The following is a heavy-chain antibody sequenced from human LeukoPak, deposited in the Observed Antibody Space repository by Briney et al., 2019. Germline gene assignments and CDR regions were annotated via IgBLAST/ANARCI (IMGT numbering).Heavy chain of an antibody. CDR2: ISYDGSSR. V-gene: IGHV3-30*18. J-gene: IGHJ5*02. CDR1: GFTFSSYG. CDR3: AKDSRGGTMLT. Sequence: GGSLRLSCAASGFTFSSYGMHWVRQAPGKGLEWVAVISYDGSSRYYADSVKGRFTISRDTSKNTLYLQMNSLRAEDTAVYYCAKDSRGGTMLTWGQGTLVTVSS. D-gene: IGHD3-16*01.